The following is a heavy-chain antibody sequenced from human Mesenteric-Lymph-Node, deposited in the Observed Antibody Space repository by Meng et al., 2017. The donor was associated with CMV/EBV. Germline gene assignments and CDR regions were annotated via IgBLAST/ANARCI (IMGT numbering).Heavy chain of an antibody. CDR2: ISWNSNNI. CDR1: RFTFDDYA. V-gene: IGHV3-9*01. D-gene: IGHD3-16*02. CDR3: ARKGWNYREAFDI. Sequence: SLKISCAASRFTFDDYAMHWVRQTPGKGLEWISGISWNSNNIDYADSVKGRFTISRDNAKNSLFLQMNSLRAEDTAVYYCARKGWNYREAFDIWGQGTVVTVSS. J-gene: IGHJ3*02.